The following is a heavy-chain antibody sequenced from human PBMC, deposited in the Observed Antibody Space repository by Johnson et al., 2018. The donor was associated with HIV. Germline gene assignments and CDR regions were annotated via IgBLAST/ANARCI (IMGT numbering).Heavy chain of an antibody. CDR2: IKQEGSEQ. J-gene: IGHJ3*02. D-gene: IGHD6-13*01. V-gene: IGHV3-7*02. CDR3: ARSYSSLDAFDI. Sequence: VQLVESGGGVVQPGRSLRLPCAASGFTFSSYWMSWVRQAPGKGLEWVANIKQEGSEQYYVESVKGRFTISRDNAKNSLYLQMNSLRAEDTAVYYCARSYSSLDAFDIWGQGTMVTVSS. CDR1: GFTFSSYW.